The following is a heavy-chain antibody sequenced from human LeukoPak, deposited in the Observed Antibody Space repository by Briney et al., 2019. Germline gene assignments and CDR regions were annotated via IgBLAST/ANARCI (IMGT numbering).Heavy chain of an antibody. V-gene: IGHV1-2*02. Sequence: ASVKVSCKASGYTFTGYYMHWVRQAPGQGLEWMGWINPNSGGTNYAQKFQGRVTMTRDTSISTAYMELSRLRSDDTAVYYCARKAARQQLGGVYYYYMDVWGKGTTVTVSS. CDR2: INPNSGGT. J-gene: IGHJ6*03. CDR3: ARKAARQQLGGVYYYYMDV. D-gene: IGHD6-13*01. CDR1: GYTFTGYY.